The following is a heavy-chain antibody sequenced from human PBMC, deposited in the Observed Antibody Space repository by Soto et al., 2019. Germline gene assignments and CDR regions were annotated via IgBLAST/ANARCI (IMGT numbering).Heavy chain of an antibody. V-gene: IGHV4-39*01. CDR1: GGSISSSSYY. J-gene: IGHJ4*02. CDR2: IYYSGST. CDR3: ARSRIAAAGTGAFDY. D-gene: IGHD6-13*01. Sequence: SETLSLTCTVSGGSISSSSYYWGWIRQPPGKGLEWIGSIYYSGSTYYNLSLKSRVTISVDTSKNQFSLKLSSVTAADTAVYFCARSRIAAAGTGAFDYWGQGTLVTVS.